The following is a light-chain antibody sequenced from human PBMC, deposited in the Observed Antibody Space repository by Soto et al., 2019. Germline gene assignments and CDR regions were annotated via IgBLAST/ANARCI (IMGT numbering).Light chain of an antibody. V-gene: IGLV2-23*01. CDR2: GGS. Sequence: QSALTQPASVSGSPGQSITISCTGTSSDVGSYNLVSWYQQHPGKAPKLMIYGGSKRPSGVSSRFSGSKSGNSASLTISGLQAEDEADYYRCSYARSGTLFGGGTELTVL. J-gene: IGLJ2*01. CDR1: SSDVGSYNL. CDR3: CSYARSGTL.